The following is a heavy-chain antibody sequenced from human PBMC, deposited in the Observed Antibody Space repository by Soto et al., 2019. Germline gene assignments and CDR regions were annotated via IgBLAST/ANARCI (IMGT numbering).Heavy chain of an antibody. CDR1: GFTVSSNY. CDR3: ARVKIAAAEDYFDY. Sequence: EVQLVESGGGLIQPGGSLRLSCAASGFTVSSNYMSWVRQAPGKGLEWVSVIYSGGSTYYADSVKGRFTISRDNSKNTLYLQMNSLGAEDTAVYYCARVKIAAAEDYFDYWGQGTLVTVSS. J-gene: IGHJ4*02. D-gene: IGHD6-13*01. CDR2: IYSGGST. V-gene: IGHV3-53*01.